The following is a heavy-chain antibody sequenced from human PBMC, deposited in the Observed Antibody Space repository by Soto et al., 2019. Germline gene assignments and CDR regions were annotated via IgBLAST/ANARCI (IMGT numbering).Heavy chain of an antibody. CDR1: GFSLSTSGVG. D-gene: IGHD1-7*01. CDR3: AHIPITGTTRAVDV. V-gene: IGHV2-5*01. CDR2: IFWNDDK. J-gene: IGHJ6*02. Sequence: SGPTLVNPTQTLTLTCTFSGFSLSTSGVGVGWIRQPPGKAPEWLAVIFWNDDKRYSPSLKSRLTITKDTSKNQVVLTMTNMDHVDTATYYCAHIPITGTTRAVDVWGQGNPVTVYS.